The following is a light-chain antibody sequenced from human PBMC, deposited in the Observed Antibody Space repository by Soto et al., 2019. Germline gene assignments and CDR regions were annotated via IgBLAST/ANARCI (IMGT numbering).Light chain of an antibody. CDR1: SSNIGAGYD. V-gene: IGLV1-40*01. J-gene: IGLJ7*01. Sequence: QSVLTQPPSVSGAPGQRVTISCTGSSSNIGAGYDVHWYQQLPGTAPKLLIYGNSNRPSGVPDRFSGSKSGTSASLAITGLQAEDEADYYCQSYDSSLSGSAVFGGSTQLTVL. CDR3: QSYDSSLSGSAV. CDR2: GNS.